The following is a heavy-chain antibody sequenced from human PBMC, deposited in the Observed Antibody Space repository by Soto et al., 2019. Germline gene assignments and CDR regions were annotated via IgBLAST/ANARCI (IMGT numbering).Heavy chain of an antibody. J-gene: IGHJ4*02. D-gene: IGHD6-19*01. CDR2: IKSKTDGGTT. CDR3: TTDQAVAGTYRGFKWVDYFDY. Sequence: EVQLVESGGGLVKPGGSLRLSCAASGFTFSNAWMNWVRQAPGKGLEWVGRIKSKTDGGTTDYAAPVKGRFTISRDDSKNTLYLEMNSLKTEDAAVYYCTTDQAVAGTYRGFKWVDYFDYWGQGTLVTVSS. CDR1: GFTFSNAW. V-gene: IGHV3-15*07.